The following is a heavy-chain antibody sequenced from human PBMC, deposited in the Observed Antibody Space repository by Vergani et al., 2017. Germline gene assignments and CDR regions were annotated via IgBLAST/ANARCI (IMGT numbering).Heavy chain of an antibody. CDR3: ARSRGRNGMPYYYYYMDV. J-gene: IGHJ6*03. V-gene: IGHV4-34*01. Sequence: QVQLQQWGAGLLKPSETLSLTCAVYGGSFSGYYWSWIRQPPGKGLEWIGEINHSGSTNYNPSLKSRVTISVDTSKNQFSLKLSSVTAADTAVYYCARSRGRNGMPYYYYYMDVWGKGTTVTVSS. CDR2: INHSGST. CDR1: GGSFSGYY. D-gene: IGHD3-10*01.